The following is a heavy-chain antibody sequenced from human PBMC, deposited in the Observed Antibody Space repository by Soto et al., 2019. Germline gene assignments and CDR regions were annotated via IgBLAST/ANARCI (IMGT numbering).Heavy chain of an antibody. Sequence: PAETLSLTCAVYGGSFSGYYWSWIRQPPGKGLEWIGYIYHSGSLLYNPSLKSRVTISLDRSKNQFSLSLTSVTAADTAVFYCARSVGYRSGWWPYYCEYWGKGDMVTV. CDR1: GGSFSGYY. V-gene: IGHV4-34*01. CDR3: ARSVGYRSGWWPYYCEY. J-gene: IGHJ4*02. CDR2: IYHSGSL. D-gene: IGHD6-19*01.